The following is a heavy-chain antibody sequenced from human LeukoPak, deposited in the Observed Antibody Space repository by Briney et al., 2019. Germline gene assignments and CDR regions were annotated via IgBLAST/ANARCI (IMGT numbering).Heavy chain of an antibody. CDR3: ASSITMVRGVVNDY. CDR2: ISGSGGST. CDR1: GFTFSSYA. V-gene: IGHV3-23*01. Sequence: GGSLRLSCAASGFTFSSYAMSWVRQAPGKGLEWVSAISGSGGSTYYADSVKGRFTISRDNSKNTLYLQMNSLRAEDTAVYYCASSITMVRGVVNDYWGQGTLVTVSS. D-gene: IGHD3-10*01. J-gene: IGHJ4*02.